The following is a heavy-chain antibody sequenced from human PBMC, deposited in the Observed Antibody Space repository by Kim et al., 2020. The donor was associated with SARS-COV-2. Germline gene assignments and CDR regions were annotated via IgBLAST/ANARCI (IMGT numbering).Heavy chain of an antibody. CDR3: ARHTLSSGHPPGFDY. J-gene: IGHJ4*02. CDR1: GGSFSGYY. V-gene: IGHV4-34*01. CDR2: INHSGST. Sequence: SETLSLTCAVYGGSFSGYYWSWIRQPPGKGLEWIGEINHSGSTNYNPSLKSRVTISVDTSKNQFSLKLSSVTAADTAVYYCARHTLSSGHPPGFDYWGQGTLVTVSS. D-gene: IGHD6-19*01.